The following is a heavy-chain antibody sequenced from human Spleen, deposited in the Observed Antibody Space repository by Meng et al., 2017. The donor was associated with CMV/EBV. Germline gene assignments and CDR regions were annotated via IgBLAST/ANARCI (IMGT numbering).Heavy chain of an antibody. Sequence: GESLKISCAVSGFTFSSYEMNWVRQAPGKGLEWVAVIWYDGSNKYYADSVKGRFTISRDNSKNTLYLQMNSLRAEDTAVYYCAKDYCSSTSCYINYWGQGTLVTVSS. J-gene: IGHJ4*02. CDR1: GFTFSSYE. CDR3: AKDYCSSTSCYINY. D-gene: IGHD2-2*02. CDR2: IWYDGSNK. V-gene: IGHV3-33*06.